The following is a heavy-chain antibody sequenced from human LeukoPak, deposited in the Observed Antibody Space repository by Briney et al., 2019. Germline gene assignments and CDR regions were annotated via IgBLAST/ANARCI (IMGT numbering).Heavy chain of an antibody. CDR3: ARGAVALSYSGMDV. D-gene: IGHD6-19*01. J-gene: IGHJ6*02. CDR2: INPNSGGT. Sequence: ASVKVSCKASGYTFTGYYMHWVRQAPGQGLEGMGGINPNSGGTNYAQKFQGRVTMTRDTSISPAYMELSRLRSNDTAVYYCARGAVALSYSGMDVWGQGTTVTVSS. V-gene: IGHV1-2*02. CDR1: GYTFTGYY.